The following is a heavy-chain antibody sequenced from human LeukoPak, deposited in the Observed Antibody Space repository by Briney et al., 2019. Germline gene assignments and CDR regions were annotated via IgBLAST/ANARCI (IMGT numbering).Heavy chain of an antibody. V-gene: IGHV3-66*01. J-gene: IGHJ4*02. CDR2: IYSDGST. CDR1: GFTVSGYY. CDR3: ARDEYGSGSYNDY. Sequence: GGSLRLSCAVSGFTVSGYYMSWVRQAPGKGLEWVSVIYSDGSTYYADSVKGRFTISRDNSKNTLYLQMNSLRAEDTAVYYCARDEYGSGSYNDYWGQGTLVTVSS. D-gene: IGHD3-10*01.